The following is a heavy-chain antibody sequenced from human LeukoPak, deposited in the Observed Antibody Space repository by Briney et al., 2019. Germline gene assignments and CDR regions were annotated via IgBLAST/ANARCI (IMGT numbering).Heavy chain of an antibody. Sequence: GGSLRLSCAASGFTFSSYAMSWVRQAPGKGLEWVSAISGSGGSTYYADSVKGRFTISRDNAKNSLYLQMNSLRAEDTAVYYCARDGGRDYVWGSYTGRFDYWGQGTLVTVSS. J-gene: IGHJ4*02. D-gene: IGHD3-16*01. CDR2: ISGSGGST. CDR1: GFTFSSYA. CDR3: ARDGGRDYVWGSYTGRFDY. V-gene: IGHV3-23*01.